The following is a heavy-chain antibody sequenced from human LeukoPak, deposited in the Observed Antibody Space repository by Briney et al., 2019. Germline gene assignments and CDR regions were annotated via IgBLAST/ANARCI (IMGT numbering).Heavy chain of an antibody. D-gene: IGHD4-11*01. CDR3: ARDREVTTWLDAFDI. Sequence: GGSLRLSCAASGFTFSSYSMNWVRQAPGKGLEWGSSISSSSSYIYYADSVKGRFTISRDNAKNSLYLQMNSLRAEDTAVYYCARDREVTTWLDAFDIWGQGTMATVSS. CDR1: GFTFSSYS. V-gene: IGHV3-21*01. CDR2: ISSSSSYI. J-gene: IGHJ3*02.